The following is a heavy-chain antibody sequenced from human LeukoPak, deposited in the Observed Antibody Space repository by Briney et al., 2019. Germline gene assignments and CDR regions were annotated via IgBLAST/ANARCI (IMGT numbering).Heavy chain of an antibody. J-gene: IGHJ4*02. CDR2: ISGSGGNT. V-gene: IGHV3-23*01. D-gene: IGHD6-19*01. Sequence: GESLRLSCAASGFTFDNFAMSWVRQAPGKGLEWVSAISGSGGNTYYADSVKGRFTISRDNSKSTLYLQVNSLRAEDTAIYYCARDLFYSSGWYYFDSWGQGTLVSVSS. CDR3: ARDLFYSSGWYYFDS. CDR1: GFTFDNFA.